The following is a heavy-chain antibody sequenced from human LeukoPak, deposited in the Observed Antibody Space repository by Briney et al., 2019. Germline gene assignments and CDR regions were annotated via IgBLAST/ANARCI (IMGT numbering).Heavy chain of an antibody. J-gene: IGHJ4*02. CDR3: ARHQSGGIAREFDY. CDR2: IYYSGST. Sequence: SETLSLTCTLAGGSISSYYWSWIRQPPGSGLEWIGYIYYSGSTNYNPSLRSRVTISIDTSKKHFFLKLKSVTAADTAVYYCARHQSGGIAREFDYWGQGTLVTVSS. V-gene: IGHV4-59*08. CDR1: GGSISSYY. D-gene: IGHD6-13*01.